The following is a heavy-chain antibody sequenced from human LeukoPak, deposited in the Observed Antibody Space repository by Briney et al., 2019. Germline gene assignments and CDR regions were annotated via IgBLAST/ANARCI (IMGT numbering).Heavy chain of an antibody. J-gene: IGHJ4*02. V-gene: IGHV3-23*01. D-gene: IGHD3-10*01. CDR1: GFSFSSYA. CDR3: AKHYGSGTYYNYFTY. CDR2: ISDSGGRT. Sequence: GGSLRLSCAASGFSFSSYALSWVRQAPGRGLEWVSAISDSGGRTYYADFVKGRFTISRDNSENTLFLQMRSLRAEDTATYYFAKHYGSGTYYNYFTYCGQGTLVSVSS.